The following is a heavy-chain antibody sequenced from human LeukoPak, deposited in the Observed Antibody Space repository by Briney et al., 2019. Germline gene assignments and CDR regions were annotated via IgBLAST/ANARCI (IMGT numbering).Heavy chain of an antibody. D-gene: IGHD2-2*01. CDR3: AREGSTSFDY. CDR1: GFTFSSYS. V-gene: IGHV3-74*01. CDR2: INTDGSST. Sequence: GGSLRLSCAASGFTFSSYSMHWVRQAPGKGLVWVSRINTDGSSTNYADSVKGRFTISRDNAKNTLYLQMNSLRAEDTAVYYCAREGSTSFDYWGQGTLVTVSS. J-gene: IGHJ4*02.